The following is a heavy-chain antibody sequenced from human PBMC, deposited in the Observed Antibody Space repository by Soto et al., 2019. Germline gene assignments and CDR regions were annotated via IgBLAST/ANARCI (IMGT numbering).Heavy chain of an antibody. J-gene: IGHJ4*02. CDR1: GGSISSGGYY. V-gene: IGHV4-31*03. Sequence: PSETLSLICTVSGGSISSGGYYWSWIRQHPGKGLEWIGYIYYSGSTYYNPSLKSRVTISVDTSKNQFSLKLSSVTAADTAVYYCARVEKGIYYFDYWGQGTLVTVSS. D-gene: IGHD3-3*01. CDR3: ARVEKGIYYFDY. CDR2: IYYSGST.